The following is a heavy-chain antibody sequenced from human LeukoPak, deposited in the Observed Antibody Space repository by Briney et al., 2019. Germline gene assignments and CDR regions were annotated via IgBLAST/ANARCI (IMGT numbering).Heavy chain of an antibody. D-gene: IGHD5-24*01. J-gene: IGHJ4*02. Sequence: GGSLRLSCAASGFTFSDYYMSWIRQAPGKGLEWVSYISSSGSTIYYADSVKGRFTISRDNAKNSLYLQMNSLRAEDTAVYYCASDTQFLEYYFDYWGQGTLVTVSS. V-gene: IGHV3-11*01. CDR1: GFTFSDYY. CDR2: ISSSGSTI. CDR3: ASDTQFLEYYFDY.